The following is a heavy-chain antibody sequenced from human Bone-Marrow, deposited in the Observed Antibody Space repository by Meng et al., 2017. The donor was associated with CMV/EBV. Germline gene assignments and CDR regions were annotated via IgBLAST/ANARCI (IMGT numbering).Heavy chain of an antibody. CDR3: ARDQLWSSVTFDYYGMDV. J-gene: IGHJ6*02. Sequence: ASVKVSCKASGYTFTGYYMHWVRQAPGQGLEWMGWINPNSGGTNYAQKFQGRVTITTDESTSTAYMELSSLRSEDTAVYYCARDQLWSSVTFDYYGMDVWGQGTTVTVSS. CDR1: GYTFTGYY. D-gene: IGHD5-18*01. V-gene: IGHV1-2*02. CDR2: INPNSGGT.